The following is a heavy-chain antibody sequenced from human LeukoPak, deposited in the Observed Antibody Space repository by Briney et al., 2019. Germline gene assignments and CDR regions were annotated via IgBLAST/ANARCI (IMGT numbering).Heavy chain of an antibody. CDR3: ARGYYYGSESYWHTKWFDP. V-gene: IGHV1-69*05. CDR2: IIPVFGTA. D-gene: IGHD3-10*01. CDR1: GGTFNRHV. Sequence: SVKVSCKASGGTFNRHVTSWLRQAPGQGLEWMGGIIPVFGTASYAEKFQGRVTITTDESTTTAYMEMSSLTSEDTAVYYCARGYYYGSESYWHTKWFDPWGQGTLVTVSS. J-gene: IGHJ5*02.